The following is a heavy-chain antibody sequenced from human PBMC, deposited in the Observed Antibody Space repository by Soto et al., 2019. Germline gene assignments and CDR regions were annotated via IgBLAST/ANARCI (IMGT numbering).Heavy chain of an antibody. CDR3: ARLAGYDFWSGPILFDY. J-gene: IGHJ4*02. CDR2: IYYSGST. D-gene: IGHD3-3*01. CDR1: GGAIIGDG. V-gene: IGHV4-59*08. Sequence: HTCTVAGGAIIGDGGSCIRQTPGKGLEWIGYIYYSGSTNYNPSLKSRVTISVDTSKNQFSLKLSSVTAADTAVYYCARLAGYDFWSGPILFDYWGQGTLVTVSS.